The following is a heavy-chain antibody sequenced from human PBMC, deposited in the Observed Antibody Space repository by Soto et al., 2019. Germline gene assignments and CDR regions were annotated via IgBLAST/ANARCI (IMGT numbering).Heavy chain of an antibody. V-gene: IGHV1-69*08. J-gene: IGHJ5*02. CDR1: GGTFSSYT. CDR3: ARDRREKIVAGQYVAKSDR. CDR2: IITVLGAL. Sequence: QVQLVQSGAEVKKPGSSVKVSCKASGGTFSSYTISWVRQAPGQGLEWMGRIITVLGALNYAQKFQGRVTITADKSTSTAYMELSSLRSEDTAVYYCARDRREKIVAGQYVAKSDRWGQGTLVTVSS. D-gene: IGHD5-12*01.